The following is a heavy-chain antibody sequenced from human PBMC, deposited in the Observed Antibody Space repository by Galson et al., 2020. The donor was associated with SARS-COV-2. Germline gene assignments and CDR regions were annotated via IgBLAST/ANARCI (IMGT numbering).Heavy chain of an antibody. CDR1: GFTFSSYA. D-gene: IGHD3-10*01. CDR3: ARPGSGSYFGYFDY. CDR2: ISYDGSNK. V-gene: IGHV3-30*04. J-gene: IGHJ4*02. Sequence: GGSLRLSCAASGFTFSSYAMHWVRQAPGKGLEWVAVISYDGSNKYYADSVKGRFTISRDNSKNTLYLQMNSLRAEDTAVYYCARPGSGSYFGYFDYWGQGTLVTVSS.